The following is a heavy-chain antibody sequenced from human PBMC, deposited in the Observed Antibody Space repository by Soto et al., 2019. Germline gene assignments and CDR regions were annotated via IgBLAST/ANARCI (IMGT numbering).Heavy chain of an antibody. D-gene: IGHD3-10*01. J-gene: IGHJ4*02. CDR3: ARGGGFRLDY. Sequence: EVQLVESGGGLVQPGGSLRLSCAASGFIFSSHWMHWVRQAPGEGLVWVSGINTDGSSTSYAASVKGRLTISRDNAKNTLYLQMNSLSAEDTALYYCARGGGFRLDYWGQGILVTVSS. V-gene: IGHV3-74*01. CDR2: INTDGSST. CDR1: GFIFSSHW.